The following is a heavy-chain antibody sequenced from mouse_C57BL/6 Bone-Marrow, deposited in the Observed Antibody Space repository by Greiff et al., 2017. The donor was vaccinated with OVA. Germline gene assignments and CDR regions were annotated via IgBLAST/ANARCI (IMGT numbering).Heavy chain of an antibody. CDR3: ARLLNWHWYVDV. D-gene: IGHD4-1*01. V-gene: IGHV1-54*01. J-gene: IGHJ1*03. CDR2: INPGSGGT. CDR1: GYAFTNYL. Sequence: VQLQQSGAELVRPGTSVKVSCKASGYAFTNYLIEWVKQRPGQGLEWIGVINPGSGGTNYNEKFKGKATLTADKSSSTAYMQLSSLTSEDSAVYFGARLLNWHWYVDVWGTGTTVTVSS.